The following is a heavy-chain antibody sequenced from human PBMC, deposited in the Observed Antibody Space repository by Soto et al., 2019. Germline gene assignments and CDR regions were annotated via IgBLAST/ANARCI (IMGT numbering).Heavy chain of an antibody. CDR1: GYTFTSYD. V-gene: IGHV1-8*01. D-gene: IGHD2-15*01. CDR3: AREVVLRSFAS. CDR2: MNPNSGNT. J-gene: IGHJ4*02. Sequence: QVQLVQSGAEVKKPGASVKVSCKASGYTFTSYDINWVRQATGQGLEWMGWMNPNSGNTAYTQKFRRRVTITRNTSISTAYLELSSLSSQDTAVYYCAREVVLRSFASWGQGTLVTVSS.